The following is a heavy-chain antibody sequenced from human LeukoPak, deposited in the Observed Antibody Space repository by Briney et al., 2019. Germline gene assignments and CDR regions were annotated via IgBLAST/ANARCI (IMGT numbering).Heavy chain of an antibody. CDR3: ARLSSSGLDP. V-gene: IGHV4-34*01. D-gene: IGHD3-22*01. CDR1: GGSFSGYY. CDR2: INHSGST. J-gene: IGHJ5*02. Sequence: TSETLSLTCAVYGGSFSGYYWSWIRQPPGKRLEWIGEINHSGSTNYNPSLKSRVTISVDTSKNQFSLKLSSVTAADTAVYYCARLSSSGLDPWGQGTLVTVSS.